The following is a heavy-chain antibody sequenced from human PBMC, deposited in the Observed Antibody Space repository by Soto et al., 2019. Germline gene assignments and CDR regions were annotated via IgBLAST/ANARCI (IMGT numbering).Heavy chain of an antibody. CDR3: AHRRAMSTVVIEDDAFDI. CDR1: GFSLSTSGVG. Sequence: QITLKESGPTLVKPTQTLTLTCTFSGFSLSTSGVGVGWLRQPPGKALEWLALIYWDDDNRYSPSLKSRLTITQDTSKNQVVLTMTNMDPVDTATYYCAHRRAMSTVVIEDDAFDIWGQGTMVTVSS. CDR2: IYWDDDN. V-gene: IGHV2-5*02. J-gene: IGHJ3*02. D-gene: IGHD4-17*01.